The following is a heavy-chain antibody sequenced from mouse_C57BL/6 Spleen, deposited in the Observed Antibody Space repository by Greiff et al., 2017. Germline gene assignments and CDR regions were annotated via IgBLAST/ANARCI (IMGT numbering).Heavy chain of an antibody. Sequence: VQLQQSGPELVKPGASVKISCKASGYAFSSSWMNWVKQRPGKGLEWIGRIYPGDGDTTYNGKFKGQATLTADKSSSTAYMQLSSLTSEDSAVYFCARRGGFGTYFDVWGTGTTVTVSS. V-gene: IGHV1-82*01. CDR1: GYAFSSSW. CDR2: IYPGDGDT. J-gene: IGHJ1*03. CDR3: ARRGGFGTYFDV.